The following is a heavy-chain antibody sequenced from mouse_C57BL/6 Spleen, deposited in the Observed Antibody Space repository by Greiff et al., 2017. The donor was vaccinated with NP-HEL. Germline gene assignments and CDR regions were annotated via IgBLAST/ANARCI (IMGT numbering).Heavy chain of an antibody. Sequence: DVKLQESGPGLVKPSQSLSLTCSVTGYSITSGYYWNWIRQFPGNKLEWMGYISYDGSNNYNPSLKNRISITRDTSKNQFFLKLNSVTTEDTATYYCAREKATEGGFAYWGQGTLVTVSA. J-gene: IGHJ3*01. V-gene: IGHV3-6*01. CDR1: GYSITSGYY. D-gene: IGHD3-2*02. CDR3: AREKATEGGFAY. CDR2: ISYDGSN.